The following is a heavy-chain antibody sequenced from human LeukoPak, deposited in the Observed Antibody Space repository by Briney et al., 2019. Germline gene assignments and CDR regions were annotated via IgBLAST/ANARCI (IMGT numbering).Heavy chain of an antibody. D-gene: IGHD6-19*01. CDR1: GFIFSNYG. CDR3: GEGWGCIAVAGGPGY. J-gene: IGHJ4*02. V-gene: IGHV3-33*06. CDR2: IWYDGQTK. Sequence: GGSLRLSCEASGFIFSNYGMHWVRQAPGKGLEWLALIWYDGQTKFYADSVKGRFTISRDNSGNTLFLHMTSLRVEDTAVYYLGEGWGCIAVAGGPGYWGQGALVTVSS.